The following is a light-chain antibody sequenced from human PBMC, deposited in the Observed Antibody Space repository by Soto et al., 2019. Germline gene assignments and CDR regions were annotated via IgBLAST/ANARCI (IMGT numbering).Light chain of an antibody. Sequence: VLTQSPGSLSLSPGDRATLSCRASQRVSGSSLAWYQQKPGQAPRLLIYGGSNRATGVPDRFSGSGSGADFILTISRLEPEDFAVYHCQQYGNSPSFGQGTKLEIK. CDR1: QRVSGSS. CDR3: QQYGNSPS. J-gene: IGKJ2*01. V-gene: IGKV3-20*01. CDR2: GGS.